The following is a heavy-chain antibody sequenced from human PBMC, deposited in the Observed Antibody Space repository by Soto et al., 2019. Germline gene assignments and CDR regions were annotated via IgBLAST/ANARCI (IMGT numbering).Heavy chain of an antibody. J-gene: IGHJ4*02. CDR3: ASGMSWHYDSSGYY. CDR1: GGTFSSYA. CDR2: IIPIFGTA. V-gene: IGHV1-69*12. Sequence: QVQLVQSGADVKKPGSSVKVSCKASGGTFSSYAISWVRQAPGQGLEWMGGIIPIFGTANYAQKFQGRVTITADESTSTAYMELSTLRSEDTAVYYCASGMSWHYDSSGYYWGQGTLVTVSS. D-gene: IGHD3-22*01.